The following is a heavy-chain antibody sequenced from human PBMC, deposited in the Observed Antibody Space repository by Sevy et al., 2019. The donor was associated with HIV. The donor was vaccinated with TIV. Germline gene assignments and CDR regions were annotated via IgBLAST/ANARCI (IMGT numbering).Heavy chain of an antibody. D-gene: IGHD2-21*02. CDR2: MPGSGGTI. Sequence: GGSLRLSCAASRFSFSSYAMSWVRQAPGKGLEWVSSMPGSGGTIYYGDSVKGRFTISRDNSKNTLYLQMNSLRAEDTAVYYCGKDGLYGGDFEYFQDWGQGTLVTVSS. J-gene: IGHJ1*01. CDR1: RFSFSSYA. V-gene: IGHV3-23*01. CDR3: GKDGLYGGDFEYFQD.